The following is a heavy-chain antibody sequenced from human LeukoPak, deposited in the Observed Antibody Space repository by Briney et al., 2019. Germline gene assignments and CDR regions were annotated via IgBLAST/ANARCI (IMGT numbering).Heavy chain of an antibody. CDR1: GYTFTDYY. D-gene: IGHD2-8*01. J-gene: IGHJ4*02. Sequence: ASVKVSCKASGYTFTDYYMHWVRQAPGQGLEWMGWINPNNGYRNYAQKFRGRATMTRDTSISTAYMELSRLRSDDTAVYYCARADGYCTNGVCYDYWGQGTLVTVSS. CDR2: INPNNGYR. V-gene: IGHV1-2*02. CDR3: ARADGYCTNGVCYDY.